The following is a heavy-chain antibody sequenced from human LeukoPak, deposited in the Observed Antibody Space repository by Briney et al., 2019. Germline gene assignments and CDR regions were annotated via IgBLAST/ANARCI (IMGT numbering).Heavy chain of an antibody. CDR3: ATGHPRDSSGWSLYYYGMDV. CDR2: FDPEDGET. D-gene: IGHD6-19*01. CDR1: GYTLTELS. J-gene: IGHJ6*02. Sequence: ASVKVSCKVSGYTLTELSMHGVRQAPGKGLEWMGGFDPEDGETIYAQKFQGRVTMTEDTSTDTAYMELSSLRSEDTTVYYCATGHPRDSSGWSLYYYGMDVWGQGTTVTVSS. V-gene: IGHV1-24*01.